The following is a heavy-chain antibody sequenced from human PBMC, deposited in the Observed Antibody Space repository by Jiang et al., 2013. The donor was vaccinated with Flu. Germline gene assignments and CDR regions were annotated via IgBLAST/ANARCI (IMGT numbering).Heavy chain of an antibody. CDR2: INLSGTT. J-gene: IGHJ4*02. CDR1: GGSLSGYY. CDR3: ARGRHYYDSSGYYYFFDY. D-gene: IGHD3-22*01. V-gene: IGHV4-34*01. Sequence: ARLLKPSETLSLTCAVYGGSLSGYYWAWIRQPPGKGPEWIGDINLSGTTNYNPSLKSRVTISVDTSNNQFSLKLTSVTAADTAVYYCARGRHYYDSSGYYYFFDYWGQGTLLTVSS.